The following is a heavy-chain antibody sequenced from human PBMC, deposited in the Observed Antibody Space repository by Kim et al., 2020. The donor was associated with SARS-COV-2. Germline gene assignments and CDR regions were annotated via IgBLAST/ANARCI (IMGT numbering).Heavy chain of an antibody. J-gene: IGHJ6*02. V-gene: IGHV1-3*01. Sequence: ASVKVSCKASGYTFTSYAMHWVRQAPGQRLEWMGWINAGNGNTKYSQKFQGRVTITRDTSASTAYMELSSLRSEDTAVYYCARSSYYYDSSGYYYYYGMDVWGQGATVTVS. CDR3: ARSSYYYDSSGYYYYYGMDV. CDR2: INAGNGNT. D-gene: IGHD3-22*01. CDR1: GYTFTSYA.